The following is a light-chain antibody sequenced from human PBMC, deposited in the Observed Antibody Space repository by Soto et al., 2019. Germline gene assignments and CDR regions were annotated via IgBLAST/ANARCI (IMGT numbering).Light chain of an antibody. V-gene: IGKV3-15*01. CDR2: DAS. CDR3: QQYNNWPPWT. CDR1: ESVSSK. J-gene: IGKJ1*01. Sequence: EIVMTPSPATLSVSPGERATLSCRASESVSSKLVWYQKKPGQAPRLLIHDASTRATGIPARFSGSGSGTEFTLTISSLQSEDFAVYYCQQYNNWPPWTFGQGTKVDIK.